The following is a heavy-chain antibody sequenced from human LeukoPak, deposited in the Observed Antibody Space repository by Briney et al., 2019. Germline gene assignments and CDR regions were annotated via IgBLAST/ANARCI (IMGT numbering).Heavy chain of an antibody. V-gene: IGHV4-39*01. J-gene: IGHJ4*02. D-gene: IGHD3-3*01. CDR3: ARLGAGPTYYDFWSGYSSFYFDY. CDR1: GVSTSSSNFY. CDR2: IHYSGNT. Sequence: SETLSLTCTVSGVSTSSSNFYWGWIRQPPGMGLEWIGGIHYSGNTYYNPSLKSRVTISIDTSKNQFSLKLSSVTAADTAVYYCARLGAGPTYYDFWSGYSSFYFDYWGQGTLVTVSS.